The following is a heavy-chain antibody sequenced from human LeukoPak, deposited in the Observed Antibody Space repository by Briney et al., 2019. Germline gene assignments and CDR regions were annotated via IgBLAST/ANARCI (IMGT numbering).Heavy chain of an antibody. J-gene: IGHJ4*02. Sequence: ASVKVSCKASGYTFTGYYMHWVRQAPGQGLEWMGWINPNSGGTNYAQKFQGRVTMTRDTSISTAYMELSSLRSEDTAVYYCARVRQTWYFDYWGQGTLVTVSS. V-gene: IGHV1-2*02. CDR2: INPNSGGT. D-gene: IGHD1-14*01. CDR1: GYTFTGYY. CDR3: ARVRQTWYFDY.